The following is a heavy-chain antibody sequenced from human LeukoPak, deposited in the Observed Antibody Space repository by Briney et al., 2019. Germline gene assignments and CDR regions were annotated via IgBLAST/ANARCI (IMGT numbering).Heavy chain of an antibody. CDR3: ARAVSGWYAYDY. J-gene: IGHJ4*02. CDR2: INPTGGGT. CDR1: GYTFTDYY. D-gene: IGHD6-19*01. Sequence: ASVKVSCKASGYTFTDYYMHWVRQAPGQGLEWMGWINPTGGGTNYAQKFQGRVTMTRDTSISTAYMEVSRLRSDDTAVYYCARAVSGWYAYDYWGQGTLVTVSS. V-gene: IGHV1-2*02.